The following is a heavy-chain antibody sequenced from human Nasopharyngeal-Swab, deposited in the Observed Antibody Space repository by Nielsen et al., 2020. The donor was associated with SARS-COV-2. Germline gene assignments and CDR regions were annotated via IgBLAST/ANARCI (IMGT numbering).Heavy chain of an antibody. D-gene: IGHD2-2*01. J-gene: IGHJ4*02. CDR1: GFTFRSYA. Sequence: GESLKISCAASGFTFRSYAISWVRQAPGKGLEWVSVISASDYTTYYADSVKGRFTISRDNSKNTVNLQMNSLRAEDTAVYYCARAGQIVVVPAATDYWGQGTLVTVSS. CDR2: ISASDYTT. V-gene: IGHV3-23*01. CDR3: ARAGQIVVVPAATDY.